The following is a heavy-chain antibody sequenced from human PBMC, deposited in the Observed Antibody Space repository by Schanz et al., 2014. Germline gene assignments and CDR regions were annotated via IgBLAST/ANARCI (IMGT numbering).Heavy chain of an antibody. J-gene: IGHJ4*02. CDR2: INPNSGAT. CDR1: GYTFTSYA. CDR3: ARDRDQWDGNYLDY. Sequence: QVQLVQSGSELKKPGASVKVSCKASGYTFTSYAMNWVRQAPGQGLEWMGQINPNSGATIYAQNFQGRVTMTRDTSISTAYMELSRLRSDDTAVYYCARDRDQWDGNYLDYWGQGTLVTVSS. D-gene: IGHD1-26*01. V-gene: IGHV1-2*06.